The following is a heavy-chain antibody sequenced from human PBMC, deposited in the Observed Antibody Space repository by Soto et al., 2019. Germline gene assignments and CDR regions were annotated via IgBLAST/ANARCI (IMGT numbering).Heavy chain of an antibody. CDR3: ANEFWSGYFDAFDI. CDR1: GFTFRNYT. J-gene: IGHJ3*02. D-gene: IGHD3-3*01. CDR2: ISSSSAYT. V-gene: IGHV3-23*01. Sequence: PGGSLRISCADSGFTFRNYTMTWVRQAPGKGLEWVSSISSSSAYTYYADSVRGRFTISRDNSKNTLYLQMNSLRAEDTAVYYCANEFWSGYFDAFDIWGQGTMVTVSS.